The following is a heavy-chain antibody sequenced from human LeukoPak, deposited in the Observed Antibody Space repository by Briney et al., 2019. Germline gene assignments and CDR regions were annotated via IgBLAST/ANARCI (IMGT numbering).Heavy chain of an antibody. Sequence: GGSLRLSCVATGFTFSHYAMTWVRQAPGKGLEWVSAISGIEDNTYYADAVKGRSTISRDNSYNTLYLHMNSLRAEDTAVYYCAKGSGGVRYCSTVSCLPDDSWGQGTLVTVSS. J-gene: IGHJ4*02. CDR3: AKGSGGVRYCSTVSCLPDDS. D-gene: IGHD2-2*01. V-gene: IGHV3-23*01. CDR2: ISGIEDNT. CDR1: GFTFSHYA.